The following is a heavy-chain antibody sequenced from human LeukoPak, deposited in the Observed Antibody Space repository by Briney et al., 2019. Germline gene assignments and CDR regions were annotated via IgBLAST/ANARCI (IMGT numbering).Heavy chain of an antibody. CDR2: ICGSGGCT. V-gene: IGHV3-23*01. CDR1: GFTFNTYA. J-gene: IGHJ4*02. Sequence: GGSLRLSCEASGFTFNTYAIYWVRQAPGKGLEWVSGICGSGGCTYYADSVKGRFTISRDNSKNTVYLQMNRLTADDTAVYYCAKTTVGYSSGRYPGWPADCWGQGTLVTVSS. CDR3: AKTTVGYSSGRYPGWPADC. D-gene: IGHD6-19*01.